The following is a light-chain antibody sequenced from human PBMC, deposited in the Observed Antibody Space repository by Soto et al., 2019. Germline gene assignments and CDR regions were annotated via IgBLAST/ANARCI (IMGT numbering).Light chain of an antibody. Sequence: QSVLTQPASVSGSPGQSITISCTGTSSDVGTYNFVSWYQQHPGKAPNLIIYEVSDRPSGISNRFSGSKSGNTASLTISGLQAEDEATYYCISYTITTALVFGAGTKVTV. J-gene: IGLJ1*01. V-gene: IGLV2-14*01. CDR1: SSDVGTYNF. CDR2: EVS. CDR3: ISYTITTALV.